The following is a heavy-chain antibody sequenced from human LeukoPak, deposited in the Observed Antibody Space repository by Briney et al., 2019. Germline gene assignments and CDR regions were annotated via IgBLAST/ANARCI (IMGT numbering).Heavy chain of an antibody. Sequence: PSETLSLTCTVSGGSISSGGYYWSWIRQHPGKGLEWIGYIYYSGSTYYNPSLKSRVTISVDTSKNQFSLKLSSVTAADTAVYYCARQGEAIVGATVFDYWGQGTLVTVSS. CDR3: ARQGEAIVGATVFDY. J-gene: IGHJ4*02. CDR1: GGSISSGGYY. D-gene: IGHD1-26*01. CDR2: IYYSGST. V-gene: IGHV4-31*03.